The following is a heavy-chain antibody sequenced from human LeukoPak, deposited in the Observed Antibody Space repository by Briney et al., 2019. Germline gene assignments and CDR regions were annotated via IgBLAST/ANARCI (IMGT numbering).Heavy chain of an antibody. Sequence: AGGSLRLSCAASGFTFSSYEMNWARQAPGKGLEWVSYISSSGSTIYYADSVKGRFTISRDNAKNSLYLQMNSLRAEDTAVYYCARAISGGNYGSGSYIHDYWGQGTLVTVSS. J-gene: IGHJ4*02. CDR2: ISSSGSTI. V-gene: IGHV3-48*03. CDR3: ARAISGGNYGSGSYIHDY. CDR1: GFTFSSYE. D-gene: IGHD3-10*01.